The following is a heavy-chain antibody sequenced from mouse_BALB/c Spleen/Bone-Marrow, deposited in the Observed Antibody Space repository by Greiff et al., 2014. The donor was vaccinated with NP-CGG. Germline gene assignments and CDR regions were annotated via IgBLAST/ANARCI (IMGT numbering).Heavy chain of an antibody. Sequence: QVQLKETGAELVKPEASVKLSCKASGYTFTSYFLYWVKQRPGQGLEWIGEINPSSGGTNFNERFKSKATLTIDKSSSTVYMQLSSLTSEDSAVYYCTRSGPGFAYWGQGTLVTVSA. CDR1: GYTFTSYF. CDR2: INPSSGGT. CDR3: TRSGPGFAY. J-gene: IGHJ3*01. V-gene: IGHV1S81*02.